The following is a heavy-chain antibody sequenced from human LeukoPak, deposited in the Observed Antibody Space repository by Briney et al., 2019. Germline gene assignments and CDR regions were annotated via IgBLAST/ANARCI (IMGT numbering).Heavy chain of an antibody. CDR3: AKAADGYKPFDY. D-gene: IGHD5-24*01. CDR2: IRYDGSNK. V-gene: IGHV3-30*02. J-gene: IGHJ4*02. CDR1: GFTFSSYG. Sequence: PGGSLRLSRAASGFTFSSYGMHWVRQAPGKGLEWVAFIRYDGSNKYYADSVKGRFTISRDNSKNTLYLQMNSLRADDTAVYYCAKAADGYKPFDYWGQGTLVTVSS.